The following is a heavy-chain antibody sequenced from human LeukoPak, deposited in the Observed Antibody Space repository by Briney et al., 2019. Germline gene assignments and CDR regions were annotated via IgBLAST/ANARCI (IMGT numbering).Heavy chain of an antibody. J-gene: IGHJ4*02. D-gene: IGHD3-9*01. CDR2: IDHSGST. CDR3: ARRIDLAGSTFDY. CDR1: GGSFSGYY. V-gene: IGHV4-34*01. Sequence: PSETLSLTCAVYGGSFSGYYWSWIRQPPGKGPEWIGEIDHSGSTSYNPSLKRRVTISVDTSKNQFSLKLSAVTATDTAVYYCARRIDLAGSTFDYWGQGALVTVSS.